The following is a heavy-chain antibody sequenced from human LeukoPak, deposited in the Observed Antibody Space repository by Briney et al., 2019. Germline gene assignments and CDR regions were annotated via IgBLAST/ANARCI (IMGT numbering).Heavy chain of an antibody. Sequence: PGGSLRLSCAASGFTFSSYAMHWVRQAPGKGLDYVSAISSNGGSTYYANSVKGRFTISRDNSKNTLYLQMGSLRAEDMAVYYCARLRDYYYGMDVWGQGTTVTVSS. J-gene: IGHJ6*02. V-gene: IGHV3-64*01. CDR2: ISSNGGST. CDR3: ARLRDYYYGMDV. CDR1: GFTFSSYA. D-gene: IGHD3-10*01.